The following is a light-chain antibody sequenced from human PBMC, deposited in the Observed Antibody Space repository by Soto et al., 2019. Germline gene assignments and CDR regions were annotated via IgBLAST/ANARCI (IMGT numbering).Light chain of an antibody. Sequence: QSALTQPPSAYGSPGQSVTISCTGTSSDVGNYNYVSWYQQHPGKAPKLMIYEVTKRPSGVPDRFSGSKSGNTASLTVSGLKAEDEADYYCSSYAGSKTLFGGGTKLTVL. V-gene: IGLV2-8*01. J-gene: IGLJ3*02. CDR3: SSYAGSKTL. CDR1: SSDVGNYNY. CDR2: EVT.